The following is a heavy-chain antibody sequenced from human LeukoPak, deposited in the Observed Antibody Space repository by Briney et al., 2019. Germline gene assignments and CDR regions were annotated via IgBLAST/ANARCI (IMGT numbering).Heavy chain of an antibody. CDR3: AREIAGYSSSWGRRVWFDP. CDR1: GGSISSGDYY. Sequence: PSETLSLTCTVSGGSISSGDYYWSWIRQPPGKGLEWIGYIYYSGSTNYNPSLKSRVTISVDTSKNQFSLKLSSVTAADTAVYYCAREIAGYSSSWGRRVWFDPWGQGTLVTVSS. V-gene: IGHV4-61*08. J-gene: IGHJ5*02. D-gene: IGHD6-13*01. CDR2: IYYSGST.